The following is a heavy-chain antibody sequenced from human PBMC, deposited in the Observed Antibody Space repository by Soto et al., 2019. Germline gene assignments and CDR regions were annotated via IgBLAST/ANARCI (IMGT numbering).Heavy chain of an antibody. CDR2: IYYSGST. CDR1: GGSISSSSYY. D-gene: IGHD6-13*01. J-gene: IGHJ6*02. Sequence: AWETLSLTCTVSGGSISSSSYYWGWIRQPPGKGLEWSGSIYYSGSTYYNPSLKSRVTISVDTSKNQFSLKLSSVTAADTAVYYCARLIGSSWYDYYYYGMDVWGQGTTVTVSS. V-gene: IGHV4-39*01. CDR3: ARLIGSSWYDYYYYGMDV.